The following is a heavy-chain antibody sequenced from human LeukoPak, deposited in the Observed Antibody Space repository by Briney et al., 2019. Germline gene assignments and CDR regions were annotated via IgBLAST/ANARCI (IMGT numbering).Heavy chain of an antibody. J-gene: IGHJ4*02. Sequence: GGSLRLSRAGSGFTFARHALTWVRQAAGKGLEWVSTISGGGGSTHYADSVKGRFTISRDNSKDTVFLQMNNLRVEDTAIYYCAREGGSCTSNSCSDYFDYWGQGTLVTVSS. CDR3: AREGGSCTSNSCSDYFDY. CDR2: ISGGGGST. CDR1: GFTFARHA. D-gene: IGHD5-12*01. V-gene: IGHV3-23*01.